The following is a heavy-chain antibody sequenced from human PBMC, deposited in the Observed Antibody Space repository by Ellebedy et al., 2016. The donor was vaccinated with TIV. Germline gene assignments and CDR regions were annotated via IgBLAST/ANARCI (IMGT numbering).Heavy chain of an antibody. V-gene: IGHV3-53*01. D-gene: IGHD6-19*01. CDR2: IYSGGST. CDR1: GFTVSSNY. Sequence: ESLKISCAASGFTVSSNYMSWVRQAPGKGLEWVSVIYSGGSTYYADSVKGRFTISRDNSKNTLYLQMNRLRAEDTAVYYCARGVTVAVFGYWGQGTLVTVSS. J-gene: IGHJ4*02. CDR3: ARGVTVAVFGY.